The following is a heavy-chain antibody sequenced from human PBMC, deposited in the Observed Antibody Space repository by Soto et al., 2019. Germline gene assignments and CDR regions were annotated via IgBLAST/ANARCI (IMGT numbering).Heavy chain of an antibody. D-gene: IGHD1-26*01. CDR1: GFTFSSYS. CDR3: ARDSTDADSGSYSGDY. Sequence: VGSLRLSCAASGFTFSSYSMNWVRQAPGKGLEWVSYISSSSSTMYYADSVKGRFTISRDNAKNSLFLHMNSLRDEDTAVYYCARDSTDADSGSYSGDYWGQGTLVTVSS. CDR2: ISSSSSTM. V-gene: IGHV3-48*02. J-gene: IGHJ4*02.